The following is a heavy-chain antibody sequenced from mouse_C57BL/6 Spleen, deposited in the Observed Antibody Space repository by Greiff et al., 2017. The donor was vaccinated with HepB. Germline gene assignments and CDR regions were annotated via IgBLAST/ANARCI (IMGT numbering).Heavy chain of an antibody. CDR3: ARQDYGSSYLGAMDY. V-gene: IGHV2-6-1*01. D-gene: IGHD1-1*01. CDR1: GFSLTSYG. J-gene: IGHJ4*01. CDR2: IWSDGST. Sequence: VKLMESGPGLVAPSQSLSITCTVSGFSLTSYGVHWVRQPPGKGLEWLVVIWSDGSTTYNSALKSRLSISKDNSKSQVFLKMNSLQTDDTAMYYCARQDYGSSYLGAMDYWGQGTSVTVSS.